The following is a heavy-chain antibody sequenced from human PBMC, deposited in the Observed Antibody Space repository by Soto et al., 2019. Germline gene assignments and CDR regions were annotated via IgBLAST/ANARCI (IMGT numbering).Heavy chain of an antibody. CDR2: IHHSGST. Sequence: LSLGCAVYVVSFSGYYWSWVRQPPGKGLEWIGEIHHSGSTNYNPSLRSRVTMSVDTSKNQFSLKLNSLTAADAAVYYCAGGTDYRWVLWGQGTTVTVS. CDR1: VVSFSGYY. V-gene: IGHV4-34*01. J-gene: IGHJ6*02. CDR3: AGGTDYRWVL. D-gene: IGHD4-4*01.